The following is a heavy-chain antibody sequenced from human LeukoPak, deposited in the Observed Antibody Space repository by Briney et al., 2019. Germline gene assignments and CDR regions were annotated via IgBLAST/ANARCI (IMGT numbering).Heavy chain of an antibody. V-gene: IGHV4-59*12. CDR1: GGSISTYY. J-gene: IGHJ3*02. Sequence: SETLSLTCTVTGGSISTYYWSWIRQSPGKGLEWIGYVYYVGSTSYNPSLVGRVTISVDTSKNQFSLKLSSVTAADTAVYYCARPRIGGGAFDIWGQGTMVTVSS. D-gene: IGHD3-16*01. CDR3: ARPRIGGGAFDI. CDR2: VYYVGST.